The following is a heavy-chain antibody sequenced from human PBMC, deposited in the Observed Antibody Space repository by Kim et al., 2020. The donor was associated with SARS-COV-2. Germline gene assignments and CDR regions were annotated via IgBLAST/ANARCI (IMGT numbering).Heavy chain of an antibody. D-gene: IGHD3-9*01. J-gene: IGHJ3*02. Sequence: GGSLRLSCAASGFTFSGSAMHWVRQASGKGLEWVGRIRSKANSYATAYAASGRGRFTIARDDSKNTAYLQMNSLKTEDTAVYYCTRHLSTTDYDAFDIWGPRTLGTVSS. V-gene: IGHV3-73*01. CDR3: TRHLSTTDYDAFDI. CDR2: IRSKANSYAT. CDR1: GFTFSGSA.